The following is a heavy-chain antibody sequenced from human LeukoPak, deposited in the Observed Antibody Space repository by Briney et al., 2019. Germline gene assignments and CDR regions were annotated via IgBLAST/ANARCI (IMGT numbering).Heavy chain of an antibody. D-gene: IGHD4-23*01. J-gene: IGHJ4*02. CDR1: GFTFSSYE. CDR2: ISSSGSTI. Sequence: EGSLRLSCAASGFTFSSYEMNWVRQAPGKGLEWVSYISSSGSTIYYADSVRGRFTISRDNAKNSLYLQMNSLRAEDTAVYYCAKNIGGFDYWGQGTLVTVSS. CDR3: AKNIGGFDY. V-gene: IGHV3-48*03.